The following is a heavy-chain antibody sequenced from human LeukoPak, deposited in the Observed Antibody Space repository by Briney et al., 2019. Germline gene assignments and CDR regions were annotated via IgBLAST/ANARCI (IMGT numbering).Heavy chain of an antibody. CDR3: ATTTVTTFYAFDI. J-gene: IGHJ3*02. CDR2: ISYDGSNK. V-gene: IGHV3-30*04. Sequence: GGSLRLSCAASGFTFSSYAMHWVRQATGRGVEGVAVISYDGSNKYYADSVKGRFTISRDNSKNTLYLQMNSLRAEDTAVYYCATTTVTTFYAFDIWGQGTMVTVSS. CDR1: GFTFSSYA. D-gene: IGHD4-17*01.